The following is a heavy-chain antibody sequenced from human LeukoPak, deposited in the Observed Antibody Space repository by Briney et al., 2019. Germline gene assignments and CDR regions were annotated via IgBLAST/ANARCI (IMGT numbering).Heavy chain of an antibody. CDR2: IRGSGGST. V-gene: IGHV3-23*01. Sequence: GGSLRLSCAASGFTFSSYAMSWVRQAPGKGLEWVSAIRGSGGSTYYADSVKGRFTISRDNSKNTLYLQMNSLRAEDTAVYYCAKDHSGSYVLLFDYWGQGTLVTVSS. CDR1: GFTFSSYA. D-gene: IGHD1-26*01. J-gene: IGHJ4*02. CDR3: AKDHSGSYVLLFDY.